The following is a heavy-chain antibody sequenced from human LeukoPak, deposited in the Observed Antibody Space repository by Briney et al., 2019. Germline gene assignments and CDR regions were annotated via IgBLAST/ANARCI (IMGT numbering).Heavy chain of an antibody. CDR3: ARDYHGSGSLTTFDF. CDR1: GYTFTSFY. J-gene: IGHJ4*02. D-gene: IGHD3-10*01. CDR2: INPRGGST. V-gene: IGHV1-46*01. Sequence: ASVKVSCKASGYTFTSFYMHWVRQAPGQGLEWMGIINPRGGSTSSAQKFQGRVTLTRDTSTSTVYMELSSLRSEDTAVYYCARDYHGSGSLTTFDFWGQGTLDTVSS.